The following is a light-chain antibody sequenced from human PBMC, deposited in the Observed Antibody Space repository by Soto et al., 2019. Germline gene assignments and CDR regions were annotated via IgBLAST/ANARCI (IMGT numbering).Light chain of an antibody. CDR1: QDISNY. J-gene: IGKJ1*01. CDR3: QQSYSTRWT. Sequence: DIQMTQSPSSLSASVGDRVTITCQASQDISNYLNWYQQKPGKAPKLLIYAASSLQSGVPSRFSGSGSGTDFTLTISSLQPEDFATYYCQQSYSTRWTFGQGTKVEIK. CDR2: AAS. V-gene: IGKV1-39*01.